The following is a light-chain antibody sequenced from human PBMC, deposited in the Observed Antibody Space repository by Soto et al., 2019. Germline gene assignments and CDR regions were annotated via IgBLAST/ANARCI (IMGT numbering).Light chain of an antibody. CDR2: EVS. J-gene: IGLJ1*01. CDR3: SSKRTTASLV. V-gene: IGLV2-14*01. Sequence: QSALTQPASVSGSPGQTIPISCTGTSSDVGAYNYVSWYQQHPGKAPKLMIYEVSHRPSGVSDRFSGSKSGNTASLTISGLQAADEADYYCSSKRTTASLVFGTGTKAPS. CDR1: SSDVGAYNY.